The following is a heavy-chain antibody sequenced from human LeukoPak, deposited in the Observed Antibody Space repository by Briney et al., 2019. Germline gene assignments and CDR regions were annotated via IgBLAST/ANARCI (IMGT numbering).Heavy chain of an antibody. D-gene: IGHD3-22*01. Sequence: GASVKVSCKASGGTFISYAISWVRQAPGQGLEWMGWINPNSGGTNYAQKFQGRVTMTRDTSISTAYMELSRLRSDDTAVYYCARGVVVLRHSNWFDPWGQGTLVTVSS. CDR2: INPNSGGT. V-gene: IGHV1-2*02. J-gene: IGHJ5*02. CDR1: GGTFISYA. CDR3: ARGVVVLRHSNWFDP.